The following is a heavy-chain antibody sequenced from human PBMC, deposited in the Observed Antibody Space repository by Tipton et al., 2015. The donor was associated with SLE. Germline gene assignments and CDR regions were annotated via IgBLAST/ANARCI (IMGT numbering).Heavy chain of an antibody. CDR1: GFTFSSYE. J-gene: IGHJ4*02. CDR2: ISSSGGTI. V-gene: IGHV3-48*03. D-gene: IGHD6-13*01. CDR3: ARDQGQQLARQYFDY. Sequence: GSLRLSCAASGFTFSSYEMNWVRQAPGKGLEWVSYISSSGGTIYYADSVKGRFTISRDNAKNSLYLQMNSLRAEDTAVYYCARDQGQQLARQYFDYWGQGTLVTVSS.